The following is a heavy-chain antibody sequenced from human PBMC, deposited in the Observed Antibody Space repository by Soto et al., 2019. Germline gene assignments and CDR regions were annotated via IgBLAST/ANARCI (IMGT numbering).Heavy chain of an antibody. CDR2: ISGSGGST. D-gene: IGHD3-16*01. V-gene: IGHV3-23*01. J-gene: IGHJ4*02. CDR1: GFTFSSYA. Sequence: GGSLRLSCAASGFTFSSYAMSWVRRAPGKGLEWVSVISGSGGSTYYADSVKGRFTISRDNTKNTLYLQMDSLRAEDTAVYYCAKARGSSTPAAGSNLGQGTLHIIS. CDR3: AKARGSSTPAAGSN.